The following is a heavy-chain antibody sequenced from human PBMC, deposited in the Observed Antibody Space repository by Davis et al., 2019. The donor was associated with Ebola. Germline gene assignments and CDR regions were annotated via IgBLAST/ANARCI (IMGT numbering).Heavy chain of an antibody. CDR1: GGSFSGYY. D-gene: IGHD3-10*01. CDR3: ARVWNDYGSGSYFDY. J-gene: IGHJ4*02. Sequence: SETLSLTCAVYGGSFSGYYWSWIRQPPGKGLEWMGEINHHGITSYNPSLKSRVSMSVDTSKNQFSLKLRSVTTADTAVYYCARVWNDYGSGSYFDYWGQGILVTVSS. V-gene: IGHV4-34*01. CDR2: INHHGIT.